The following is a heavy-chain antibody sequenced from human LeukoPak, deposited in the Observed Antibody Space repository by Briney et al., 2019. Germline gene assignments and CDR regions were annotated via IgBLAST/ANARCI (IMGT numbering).Heavy chain of an antibody. Sequence: SGGSLRLSCAASAFTFSDYSMNWVRQAPGKGLEWLSYISGRRSTIYYADSVRGRFTISRDNAKNSMYLQMNSLRAEDTAVYYCARDRLTSGSYFFDYWGQGTLVTVSS. D-gene: IGHD1-26*01. CDR1: AFTFSDYS. CDR2: ISGRRSTI. V-gene: IGHV3-48*04. CDR3: ARDRLTSGSYFFDY. J-gene: IGHJ4*02.